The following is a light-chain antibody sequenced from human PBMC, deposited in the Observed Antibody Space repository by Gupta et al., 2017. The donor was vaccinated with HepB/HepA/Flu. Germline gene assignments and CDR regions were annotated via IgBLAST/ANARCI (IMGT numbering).Light chain of an antibody. CDR1: SSNIGSNT. V-gene: IGLV1-44*01. CDR2: SNN. CDR3: AAWDDSLNGYV. Sequence: QTVLTQPPSASGTPGQRVTISCSGSSSNIGSNTVNWYQQLPGTAPKLLIYSNNQRPSGVPIRFSGSKSGTSASLSICGLQSEDEADYYCAAWDDSLNGYVFGTGTKVTVL. J-gene: IGLJ1*01.